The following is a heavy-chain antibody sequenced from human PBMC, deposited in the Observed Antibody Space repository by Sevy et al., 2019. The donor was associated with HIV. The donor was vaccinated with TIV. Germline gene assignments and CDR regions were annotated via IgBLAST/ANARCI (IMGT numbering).Heavy chain of an antibody. CDR2: IKSTGDGGTT. V-gene: IGHV3-15*01. J-gene: IGHJ4*02. D-gene: IGHD3-3*01. CDR1: GLSFNKAW. CDR3: TTKGDFWSGYQYFQY. Sequence: GGSLRLSCVASGLSFNKAWMTWVRQAPGKGLEWVGRIKSTGDGGTTDYAAPVKGRFTFSRDDSKSTLCLQMNSLKAEDTAVYYCTTKGDFWSGYQYFQYWGRGTLVTVSS.